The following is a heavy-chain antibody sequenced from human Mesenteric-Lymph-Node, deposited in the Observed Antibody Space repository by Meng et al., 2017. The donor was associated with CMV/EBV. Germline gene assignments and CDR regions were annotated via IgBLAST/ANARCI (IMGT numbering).Heavy chain of an antibody. V-gene: IGHV3-74*01. Sequence: GESPKISRAASGFIFSSYWMHWVRQAPGKGLGWVSRINSDGSSTSYADSVKGRFTISRDNAKNTLYLQMNSLRAEDTAVYYCARSKTTYDFWSGSSLYYFDYWGQGTLVTVSS. J-gene: IGHJ4*02. D-gene: IGHD3-3*01. CDR3: ARSKTTYDFWSGSSLYYFDY. CDR2: INSDGSST. CDR1: GFIFSSYW.